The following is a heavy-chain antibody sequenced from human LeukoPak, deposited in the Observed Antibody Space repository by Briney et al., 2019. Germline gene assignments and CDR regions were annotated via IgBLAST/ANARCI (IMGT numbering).Heavy chain of an antibody. V-gene: IGHV3-13*01. CDR1: GFTFSSYD. Sequence: GGSLRLSCAASGFTFSSYDIHWVRQATGKGLEWVSGIGTAGEIYYPGSVKGRFTISRENAKNSLYLQMNSLGAGDAAVYYCARAAYSSTWYSRYFDLWGRGTLVTVSS. CDR2: IGTAGEI. D-gene: IGHD6-13*01. J-gene: IGHJ2*01. CDR3: ARAAYSSTWYSRYFDL.